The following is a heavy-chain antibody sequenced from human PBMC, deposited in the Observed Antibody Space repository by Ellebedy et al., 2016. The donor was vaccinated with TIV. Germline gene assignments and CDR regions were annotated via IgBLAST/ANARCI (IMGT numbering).Heavy chain of an antibody. J-gene: IGHJ4*02. Sequence: MPSETLSLTCAVYGGSFSGYYWSWIRQPPGKGLEWIGEINHSGSTNYNPSLKSRVTISVDTSKNQFSLKLSSVTAADTAVYYCTTDLQIGEGQNYWGQGTLVTVSS. V-gene: IGHV4-34*01. CDR3: TTDLQIGEGQNY. CDR2: INHSGST. D-gene: IGHD3-16*01. CDR1: GGSFSGYY.